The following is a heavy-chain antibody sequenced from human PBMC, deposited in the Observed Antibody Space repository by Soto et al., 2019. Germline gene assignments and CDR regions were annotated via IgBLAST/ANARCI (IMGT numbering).Heavy chain of an antibody. CDR3: ARDPTPYSSSYGT. J-gene: IGHJ6*02. Sequence: PSETLSLTCTVSGGSISRGGYYWSWIRQHPGKGLEWIGYIYYSGSTYYNPSLKSRVTISVDMSKNQFSLKLSSVTAADTAVYYCARDPTPYSSSYGTWGQGTTVTVSS. D-gene: IGHD6-6*01. CDR1: GGSISRGGYY. V-gene: IGHV4-31*03. CDR2: IYYSGST.